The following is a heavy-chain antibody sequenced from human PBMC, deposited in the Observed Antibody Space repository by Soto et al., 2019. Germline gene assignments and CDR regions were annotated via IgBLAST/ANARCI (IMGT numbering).Heavy chain of an antibody. J-gene: IGHJ4*02. D-gene: IGHD5-18*01. Sequence: PSDTLSLTCTISGGSVTSDEDYWSWIRQSPGKGLEWIGYISNSGSTVYNPSLKTRLSMSVERSKNQFTLRLTSVTAADTAVYFCATASGSTYGYFDYWGQGTQVTVSS. V-gene: IGHV4-30-4*02. CDR2: ISNSGST. CDR1: GGSVTSDEDY. CDR3: ATASGSTYGYFDY.